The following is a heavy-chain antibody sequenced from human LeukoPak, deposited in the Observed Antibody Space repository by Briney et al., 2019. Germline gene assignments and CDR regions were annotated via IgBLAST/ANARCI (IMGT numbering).Heavy chain of an antibody. Sequence: PGGSLRLSCAASEFTFSISAMNWVRQAPGKGLEGVSGLPAFGATTYYADSVKGRFTISRDNSKNTLYLQMNSLRVEDTAVYYRAKAGSSGRKPYWYFDLWGRGTLVTVSS. CDR1: EFTFSISA. CDR3: AKAGSSGRKPYWYFDL. CDR2: LPAFGATT. V-gene: IGHV3-23*01. J-gene: IGHJ2*01. D-gene: IGHD6-25*01.